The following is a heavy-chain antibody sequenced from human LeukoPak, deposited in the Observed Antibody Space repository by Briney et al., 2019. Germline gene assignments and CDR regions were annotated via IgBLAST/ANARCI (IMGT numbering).Heavy chain of an antibody. CDR1: GYTFSSYD. D-gene: IGHD6-19*01. J-gene: IGHJ3*02. V-gene: IGHV1-18*01. Sequence: ASVKVSCKASGYTFSSYDINWVRQATGQGLEWMGWISAYNGNTNYAQKLQGRVTMTTDTSTSTAYMELRSLRSDDTAVYYCARARTLPRGSYSSGWFDAFDIWGQGTMVTVSS. CDR2: ISAYNGNT. CDR3: ARARTLPRGSYSSGWFDAFDI.